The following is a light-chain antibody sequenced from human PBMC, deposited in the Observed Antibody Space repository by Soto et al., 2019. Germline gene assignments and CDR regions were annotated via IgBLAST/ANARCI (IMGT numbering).Light chain of an antibody. Sequence: QSVLTQPPSASWSPGQSVAISCTGTSSDVGGYNYVSWYQQHPGKAPKLMIYEVNKRPSGVPDRFSGSKSGNTASLTVSGLQAGDEADYYCSSYTDSSNYVFGTGTKVTVL. CDR2: EVN. J-gene: IGLJ1*01. V-gene: IGLV2-8*01. CDR3: SSYTDSSNYV. CDR1: SSDVGGYNY.